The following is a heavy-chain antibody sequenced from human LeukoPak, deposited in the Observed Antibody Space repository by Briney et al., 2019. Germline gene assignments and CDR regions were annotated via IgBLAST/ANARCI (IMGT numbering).Heavy chain of an antibody. CDR2: INPNSGGT. CDR1: GYTFTGYY. Sequence: ASVKVSCKASGYTFTGYYMHWVRQAPGQGLEWMGWINPNSGGTNYAQKFQGRVTMTRDTSISTAYMELSRLRSDDTAVYYCARDLYAVVVPAATPSLERAAAGEYYYYYGMDVWGQGTTVTVSS. V-gene: IGHV1-2*02. J-gene: IGHJ6*02. CDR3: ARDLYAVVVPAATPSLERAAAGEYYYYYGMDV. D-gene: IGHD2-2*01.